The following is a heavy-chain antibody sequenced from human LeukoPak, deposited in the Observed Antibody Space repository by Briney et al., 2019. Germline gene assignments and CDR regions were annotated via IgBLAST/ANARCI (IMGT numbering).Heavy chain of an antibody. D-gene: IGHD2-2*01. J-gene: IGHJ4*02. Sequence: GASVKVSCKASGYTFTSYGISWVRQAPGQGREWMGWISAYNGNTNYAQKLQGRVTMTTDTSTSTVYMELRSLRSDDTAVYYCARALCSSTSCYVLAIDYWGQGTLVTVSS. CDR3: ARALCSSTSCYVLAIDY. CDR2: ISAYNGNT. CDR1: GYTFTSYG. V-gene: IGHV1-18*01.